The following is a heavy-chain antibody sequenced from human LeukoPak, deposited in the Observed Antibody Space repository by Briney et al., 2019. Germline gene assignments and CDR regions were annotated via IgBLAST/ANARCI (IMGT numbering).Heavy chain of an antibody. J-gene: IGHJ4*02. CDR2: MYSRGSS. V-gene: IGHV3-66*02. CDR3: ARGERVGVQSDF. D-gene: IGHD1-26*01. CDR1: GFTVGNNY. Sequence: GGTLRLSCTVSGFTVGNNYMSWVRQAPGQGQEWVALMYSRGSSHYADSVRGRFTISRDSSKNTVYLQMNSLTAEDTAVYYCARGERVGVQSDFWGQGNLVTVSS.